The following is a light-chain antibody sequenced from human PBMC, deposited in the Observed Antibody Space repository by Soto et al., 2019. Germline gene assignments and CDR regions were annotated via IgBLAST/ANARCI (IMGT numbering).Light chain of an antibody. CDR1: QSVSSN. CDR2: GAS. V-gene: IGKV3-15*01. Sequence: IAMTQARAYLSVSPGEIATLSCRASQSVSSNLAWYQQKPGQAPRPLIYGASTRATGIPARFSGIGSGTEFTLTSCTLQAEDFAVYYGQQDLNWPRTCAQGTKVEIK. CDR3: QQDLNWPRT. J-gene: IGKJ1*01.